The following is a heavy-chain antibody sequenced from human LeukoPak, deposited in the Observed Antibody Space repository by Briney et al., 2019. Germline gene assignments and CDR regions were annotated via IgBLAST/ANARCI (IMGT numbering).Heavy chain of an antibody. V-gene: IGHV3-30*18. CDR2: ISYDGSNK. D-gene: IGHD6-19*01. J-gene: IGHJ4*02. CDR3: AKDSGIRQWLVGPDY. Sequence: PGGSLRLSCAASGFTFSSYGMHWVRQAPGKGLEWVAVISYDGSNKYYADSVKGRFTISRDNSKNTLYLQMNSLRAEDTAGYYCAKDSGIRQWLVGPDYWGQGTLVTVSS. CDR1: GFTFSSYG.